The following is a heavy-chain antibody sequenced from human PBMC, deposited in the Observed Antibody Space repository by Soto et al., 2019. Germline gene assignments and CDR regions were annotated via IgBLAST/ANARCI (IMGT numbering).Heavy chain of an antibody. J-gene: IGHJ5*02. CDR2: IIPIFGTA. Sequence: QVQLVQSGAEVKKPGSSVKVSCKASGGTFSSYAISWVRQAPGQGLEWMGGIIPIFGTANYAQKFQGRVTITADESTSTDYMELSSLRSEDTAVYYCARVGYSYGYWSYNWFDPWGQGTLVTVSS. CDR3: ARVGYSYGYWSYNWFDP. D-gene: IGHD5-18*01. V-gene: IGHV1-69*01. CDR1: GGTFSSYA.